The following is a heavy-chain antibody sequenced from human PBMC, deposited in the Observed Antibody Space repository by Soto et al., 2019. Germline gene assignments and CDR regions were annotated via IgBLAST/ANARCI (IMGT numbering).Heavy chain of an antibody. D-gene: IGHD3-3*01. CDR1: GYTFNTYG. CDR3: ARDPHEFWTSYWFDP. V-gene: IGHV1-18*01. CDR2: ISAYDGKT. J-gene: IGHJ5*02. Sequence: WASVKVSCKTSGYTFNTYGINWVRQAPGQGLELMGWISAYDGKTTYAEKFQGRVTLTTDTSTSTAYMELRSLRSDDTAIYYCARDPHEFWTSYWFDPWGQGTPVTVSP.